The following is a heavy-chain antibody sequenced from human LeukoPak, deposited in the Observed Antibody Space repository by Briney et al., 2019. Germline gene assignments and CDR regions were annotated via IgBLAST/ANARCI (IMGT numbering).Heavy chain of an antibody. CDR2: INPNSGGT. CDR1: GYTFTGYY. Sequence: ASVKVSCKASGYTFTGYYMHWVRQAPGQGLEWMGWINPNSGGTNYAQKFQGRVTMTRDMSISTAYMELSRLRSDDTAVYYCARERTRGYCSSTSCYMSYGYWGQGTLVTVSS. CDR3: ARERTRGYCSSTSCYMSYGY. D-gene: IGHD2-2*02. J-gene: IGHJ4*02. V-gene: IGHV1-2*02.